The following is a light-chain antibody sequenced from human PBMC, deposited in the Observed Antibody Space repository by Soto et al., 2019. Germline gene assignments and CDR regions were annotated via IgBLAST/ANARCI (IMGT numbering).Light chain of an antibody. CDR1: SSDVGGYNS. V-gene: IGLV2-8*01. J-gene: IGLJ1*01. CDR2: EVI. CDR3: SSYVGSSNFYV. Sequence: QSALTQPPSASGSPGQSVTISCTGTSSDVGGYNSVSWYQQHPGKAPKPMIYEVIKRPSGVPDRFSGSKSGNTASLTVSGLQAEDEADYYCSSYVGSSNFYVFGTGTKVTVL.